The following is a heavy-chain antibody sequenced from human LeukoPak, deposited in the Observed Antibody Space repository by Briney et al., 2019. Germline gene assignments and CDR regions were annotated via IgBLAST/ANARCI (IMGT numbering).Heavy chain of an antibody. V-gene: IGHV1-18*01. CDR2: ISAYNGNT. CDR1: GYTFTSYG. CDR3: AREPSSGNSLP. Sequence: ASVKVPCKASGYTFTSYGISWVRQAPGQGLEWMGWISAYNGNTNYAQKLQDRVTMPTDTSTSTAYIELRSLRSDDTAVYYCAREPSSGNSLPWGQGTLVTVSS. J-gene: IGHJ5*02. D-gene: IGHD3-10*01.